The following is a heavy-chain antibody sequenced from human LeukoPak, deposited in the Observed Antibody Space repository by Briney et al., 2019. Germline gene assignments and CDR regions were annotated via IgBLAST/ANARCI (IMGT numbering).Heavy chain of an antibody. CDR1: GGSFSGYY. CDR3: ARRYCSSTSCYAFDY. Sequence: SETLSLTCADYGGSFSGYYWSWIRQPPGKGLEWIGEINHSGSTNYNPSLKSRVTISVDTSKNQFSLKLSSVTAADTAVYYCARRYCSSTSCYAFDYWGQGTLVTVSS. D-gene: IGHD2-2*01. J-gene: IGHJ4*02. CDR2: INHSGST. V-gene: IGHV4-34*01.